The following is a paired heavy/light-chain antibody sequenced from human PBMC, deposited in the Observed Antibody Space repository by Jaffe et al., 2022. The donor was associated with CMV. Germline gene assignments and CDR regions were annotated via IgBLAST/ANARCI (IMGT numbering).Heavy chain of an antibody. V-gene: IGHV3-33*01. CDR2: IWYDGSNK. CDR1: GFTFSSYG. D-gene: IGHD2-15*01. J-gene: IGHJ4*02. Sequence: QVQLVESGGGVVQPGRSLRLSCVVSGFTFSSYGMHWVRQAPGKGLEWVALIWYDGSNKYYADSVKGRFTISRDNSKNTLYLQMNSLRAEDTAVYYCARDRLAYCSGGSCYYPDYWGQGTLVTVSS. CDR3: ARDRLAYCSGGSCYYPDY.
Light chain of an antibody. V-gene: IGKV3-11*01. Sequence: EIVLTQSPATLSLSPGERATLSCRASQSISDYLAWYQQKPGQAPRLLIYDASNRATGIPARFSGSGSGTDFTLTISSLEPEDFAVYYCQQRSSWPFTFGGGTKVEI. J-gene: IGKJ4*01. CDR3: QQRSSWPFT. CDR1: QSISDY. CDR2: DAS.